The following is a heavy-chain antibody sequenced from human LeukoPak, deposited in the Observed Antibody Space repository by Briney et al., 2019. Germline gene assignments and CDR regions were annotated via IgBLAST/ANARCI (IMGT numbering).Heavy chain of an antibody. V-gene: IGHV1-24*01. CDR1: GYTLTELS. Sequence: ASVKVSCKVSGYTLTELSMHWVRQTPGKGLEWMGGFDPEDGETIYAQKFQGRVTMTEDTSTDTAYMELSSLRSEDTAVYYCARSGMITMVRGVISRWGQGTLVTVSS. CDR2: FDPEDGET. D-gene: IGHD3-10*01. J-gene: IGHJ4*02. CDR3: ARSGMITMVRGVISR.